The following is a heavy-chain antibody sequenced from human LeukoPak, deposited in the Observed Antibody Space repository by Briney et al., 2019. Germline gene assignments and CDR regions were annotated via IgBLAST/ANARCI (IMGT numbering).Heavy chain of an antibody. CDR3: AKDIGSYYDY. D-gene: IGHD3-10*01. CDR2: IQYDGSKR. J-gene: IGHJ4*02. Sequence: GGSLRLSCVASGFTFSSNGMHWVRQAPGKGLEWVTFIQYDGSKRYYADSVKGRFTISRDNSKNTLYLEMNSLRAEDTAVYYCAKDIGSYYDYWGQGILVTVSS. V-gene: IGHV3-30*02. CDR1: GFTFSSNG.